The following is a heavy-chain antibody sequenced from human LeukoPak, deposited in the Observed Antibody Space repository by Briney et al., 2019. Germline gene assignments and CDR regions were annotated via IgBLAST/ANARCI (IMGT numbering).Heavy chain of an antibody. D-gene: IGHD3-22*01. Sequence: VGSLRLSCAASGFTFSSYAMSWVRQAPGKGLEWVSAISGSGGSTYYADSVKGRFTISRDNSKNTLYLQMNSLRAEDTAVYYCAKDLGLDLGWYYDSSGYMGGFDYWGQGTLVTVSS. CDR3: AKDLGLDLGWYYDSSGYMGGFDY. J-gene: IGHJ4*02. CDR1: GFTFSSYA. CDR2: ISGSGGST. V-gene: IGHV3-23*01.